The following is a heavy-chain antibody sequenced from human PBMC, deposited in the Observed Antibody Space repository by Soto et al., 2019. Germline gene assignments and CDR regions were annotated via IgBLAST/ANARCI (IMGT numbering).Heavy chain of an antibody. D-gene: IGHD2-2*01. CDR2: INHSGST. Sequence: PSETLSLTCAVYGGSFSGYYWSWIRQPPGKGLEWIGEINHSGSTNYNPSLKSRVTISVDTSKNQFSLKLSSVTAADTAVYYCARGRPYCSSTSCYGGEDFDYWGQGTLVTVSS. CDR1: GGSFSGYY. J-gene: IGHJ4*02. CDR3: ARGRPYCSSTSCYGGEDFDY. V-gene: IGHV4-34*01.